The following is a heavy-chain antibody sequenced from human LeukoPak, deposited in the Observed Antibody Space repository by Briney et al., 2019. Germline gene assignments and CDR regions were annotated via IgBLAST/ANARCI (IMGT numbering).Heavy chain of an antibody. CDR1: GFTFDDYA. J-gene: IGHJ3*02. CDR2: ISWNSGSI. D-gene: IGHD3-16*02. V-gene: IGHV3-9*01. CDR3: AKDISAPRSAFDI. Sequence: GGSLRLSCAASGFTFDDYAMHWVRQAPGKGLEWVSGISWNSGSIGYADSVKGRFTISRDNAKNSLYLQMNSLRAEDTALYYCAKDISAPRSAFDIWGQGTMVTVSS.